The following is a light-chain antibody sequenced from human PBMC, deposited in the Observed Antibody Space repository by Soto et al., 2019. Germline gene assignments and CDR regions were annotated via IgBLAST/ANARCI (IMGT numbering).Light chain of an antibody. CDR1: QSVSSY. CDR2: DAS. Sequence: EIVLTQSPATLSLSPGERATLSCMASQSVSSYLAWYQQKPGQAPRLLIYDASNRATGIPARFSGSGSGTDFTLTISSLEPEEFAVYYWQQRSNWPPLFGGGTKVEIK. V-gene: IGKV3-11*01. CDR3: QQRSNWPPL. J-gene: IGKJ4*01.